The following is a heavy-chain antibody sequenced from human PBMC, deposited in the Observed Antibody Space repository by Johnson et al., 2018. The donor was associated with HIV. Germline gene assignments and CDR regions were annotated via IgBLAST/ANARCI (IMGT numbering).Heavy chain of an antibody. CDR2: IWYDGSNK. CDR1: GFTFSSYG. J-gene: IGHJ3*02. CDR3: ARALSGSGYYPGAFDI. Sequence: QVQLVESGGGLVQPVGSLRLSCAASGFTFSSYGMHWVRQAPGKGLEWVAVIWYDGSNKYYADSVKGRFTISRDNAKNTLHLQMNSLKTEDTAVYHCARALSGSGYYPGAFDIWGQGTMVTVSS. D-gene: IGHD3-22*01. V-gene: IGHV3-33*01.